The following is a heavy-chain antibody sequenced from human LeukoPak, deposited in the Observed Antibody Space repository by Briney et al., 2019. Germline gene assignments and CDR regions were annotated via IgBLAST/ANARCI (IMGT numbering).Heavy chain of an antibody. J-gene: IGHJ4*02. D-gene: IGHD3-16*01. CDR1: VFTFDDYA. V-gene: IGHV3-9*01. Sequence: GGSLRLSCAPSVFTFDDYAMHSVRQAPGKGLEWVSGISWNSGSIGYADSVKGRFTISRDNAKNSLYLQMNSLRAEDTALYYCAKDNGRGGNFDYWGQGTLVTVSS. CDR2: ISWNSGSI. CDR3: AKDNGRGGNFDY.